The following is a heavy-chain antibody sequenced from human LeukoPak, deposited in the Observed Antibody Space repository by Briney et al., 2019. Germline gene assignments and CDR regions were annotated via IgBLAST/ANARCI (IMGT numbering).Heavy chain of an antibody. CDR2: IKQDGSEK. D-gene: IGHD4-17*01. CDR3: VTETTVTGWGY. J-gene: IGHJ4*02. CDR1: GFTSSSYW. V-gene: IGHV3-7*01. Sequence: GGSLRLSCAASGFTSSSYWMSWVRQAPGKGLEWVANIKQDGSEKYYVDSVKGRFTISRDNAKNSLYLQMNSLRAEDTAVYYCVTETTVTGWGYWGQGTLVTVSS.